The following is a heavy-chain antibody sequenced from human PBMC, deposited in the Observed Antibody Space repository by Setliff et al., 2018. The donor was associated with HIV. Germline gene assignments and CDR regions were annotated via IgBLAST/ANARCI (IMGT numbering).Heavy chain of an antibody. CDR1: GFTFGDYA. V-gene: IGHV3-49*04. Sequence: TGGSLRLSCTTSGFTFGDYAMSWVRQAPGKGLEWVGFIRSKPYGETTHYASSVKGRFTISRDNSKSIAYLQMNSLKTEDTAVYYCTSIGRDMVRGVIPDYWGQGTLVTVSS. CDR2: IRSKPYGETT. J-gene: IGHJ4*02. CDR3: TSIGRDMVRGVIPDY. D-gene: IGHD3-10*01.